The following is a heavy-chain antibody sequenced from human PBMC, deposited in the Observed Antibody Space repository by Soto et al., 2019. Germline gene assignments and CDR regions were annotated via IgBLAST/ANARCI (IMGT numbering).Heavy chain of an antibody. CDR2: ISGSGAST. J-gene: IGHJ4*02. CDR1: GFIFNRFS. Sequence: EVQLLESGGGLVQPGGSLRLSCVASGFIFNRFSMNWVRQAPGQGLEWVSSISGSGASTYYADSVKGRFTISRDDSKNTLYMQMNSLRAEDTAVYFSAKELLTYAPFDYWGQGTLVTVSS. D-gene: IGHD2-8*01. V-gene: IGHV3-23*01. CDR3: AKELLTYAPFDY.